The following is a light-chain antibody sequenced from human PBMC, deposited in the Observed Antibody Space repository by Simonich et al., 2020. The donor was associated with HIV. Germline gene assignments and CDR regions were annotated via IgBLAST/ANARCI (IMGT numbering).Light chain of an antibody. CDR3: QQYYSYPRT. Sequence: AIRMTQSPSSLSASTGDRVTIPCRASQGISSYLACYQQKPGKAPKLLIYAASTLQSGVPSRFSGSGSGTDFTLTISCLQSEDFATYYCQQYYSYPRTFGQGTKVEIK. CDR2: AAS. J-gene: IGKJ1*01. V-gene: IGKV1-8*01. CDR1: QGISSY.